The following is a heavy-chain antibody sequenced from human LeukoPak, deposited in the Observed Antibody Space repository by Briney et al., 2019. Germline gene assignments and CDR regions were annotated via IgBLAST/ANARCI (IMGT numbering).Heavy chain of an antibody. V-gene: IGHV3-33*08. CDR2: IWYDGSNK. CDR3: ATDQYHLPDY. J-gene: IGHJ4*02. CDR1: GFTFSDYS. Sequence: PGGSLRLSCAASGFTFSDYSMNWVRQAPGKGLEWVAIIWYDGSNKYYADSVKGRFTVSKDNSKNTLYLQMNSLRAEDTAVYYCATDQYHLPDYWGQGTLVTVSS. D-gene: IGHD2-2*01.